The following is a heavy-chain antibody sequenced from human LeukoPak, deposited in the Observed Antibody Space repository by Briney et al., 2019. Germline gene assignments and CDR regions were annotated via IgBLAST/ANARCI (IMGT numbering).Heavy chain of an antibody. J-gene: IGHJ4*02. Sequence: PSETLSLTCTVSGGSISSSCYYWGWIRQPPGKGLEWIGSIYYTGSAYYNPSLKSRVTISVDTSKNQFSLKLSSVTAADTAVYFCARWVGYSSSWDYFDYWGQGTLVTVSS. V-gene: IGHV4-39*07. D-gene: IGHD6-13*01. CDR3: ARWVGYSSSWDYFDY. CDR2: IYYTGSA. CDR1: GGSISSSCYY.